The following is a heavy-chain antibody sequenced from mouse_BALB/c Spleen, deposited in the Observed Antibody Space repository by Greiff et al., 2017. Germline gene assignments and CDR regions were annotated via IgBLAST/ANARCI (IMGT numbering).Heavy chain of an antibody. CDR2: ISSGSSTI. CDR3: AVANADY. D-gene: IGHD1-1*01. CDR1: GFTFSSFG. Sequence: EVKLVESGGGLVQPGGSRKLSCAASGFTFSSFGMHWVRQAPEKGLEWVAYISSGSSTIYYADTVKGRFTISRDNPKNTLFLQMTSLRSEDTAMYYCAVANADYWGQGTTLTVSS. J-gene: IGHJ2*01. V-gene: IGHV5-17*02.